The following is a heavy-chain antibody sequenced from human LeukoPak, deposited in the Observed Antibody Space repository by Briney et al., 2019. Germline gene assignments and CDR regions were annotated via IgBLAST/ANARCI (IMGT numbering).Heavy chain of an antibody. V-gene: IGHV3-7*01. D-gene: IGHD5-12*01. J-gene: IGHJ6*02. CDR3: ARDSAAVATGPMDV. CDR2: IKQDGSEK. CDR1: GFTFSSYW. Sequence: GGSMRLSCAASGFTFSSYWMSWVRQAPGKGLEWVANIKQDGSEKYYVDSGKGRFTISRDNAKNSLYLQMNSLRAEDTAVYYCARDSAAVATGPMDVWGQGTTVTVSS.